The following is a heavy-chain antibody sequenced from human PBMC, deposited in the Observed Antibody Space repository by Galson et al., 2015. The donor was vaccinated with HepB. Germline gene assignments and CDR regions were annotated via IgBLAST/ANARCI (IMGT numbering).Heavy chain of an antibody. V-gene: IGHV6-1*01. Sequence: CAISGDSVSSNSAAWNWIRQSPSRGLEWLGRTYYRSKWYNDYAVSVKSRITINPDTSKNQFSLQLNSVTPEDTAVYYCASSSATVQDGYYYYGMDVWGQGTTVTVSS. D-gene: IGHD5-18*01. J-gene: IGHJ6*02. CDR1: GDSVSSNSAA. CDR2: TYYRSKWYN. CDR3: ASSSATVQDGYYYYGMDV.